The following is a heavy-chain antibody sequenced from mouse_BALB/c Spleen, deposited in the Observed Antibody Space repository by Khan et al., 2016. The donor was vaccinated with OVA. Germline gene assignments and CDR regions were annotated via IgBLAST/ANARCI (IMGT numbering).Heavy chain of an antibody. CDR3: ARSVTITTVVATDFDY. CDR1: GFSITSDYA. Sequence: EVQLQESGPGLVKPSQSLSLTCSVTGFSITSDYAWNWFRQFPGNKLEWMGYIRYSVGTSYNPSLKSRISITRYSPGNQFFLQLNSVTSEDTATYYCARSVTITTVVATDFDYGGQGTTLTVSS. V-gene: IGHV3-2*02. CDR2: IRYSVGT. J-gene: IGHJ2*01. D-gene: IGHD1-1*01.